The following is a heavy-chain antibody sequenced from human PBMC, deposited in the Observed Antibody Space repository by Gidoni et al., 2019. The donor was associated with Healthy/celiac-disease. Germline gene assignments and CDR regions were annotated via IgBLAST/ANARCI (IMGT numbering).Heavy chain of an antibody. Sequence: YGSYGMHWVRQAPGKGLEWVAVISYDGSNKYYADSVKGRFTISRDNSKNTLYLQMNSLRAEDTAVYYCAKGARLGYCSSTSCYLGGYFDYWGQGTLVTVSS. V-gene: IGHV3-30*18. CDR1: YGSYG. D-gene: IGHD2-2*01. CDR3: AKGARLGYCSSTSCYLGGYFDY. J-gene: IGHJ4*02. CDR2: ISYDGSNK.